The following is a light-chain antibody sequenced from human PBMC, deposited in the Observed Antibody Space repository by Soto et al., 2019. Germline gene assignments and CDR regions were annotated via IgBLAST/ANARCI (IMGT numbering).Light chain of an antibody. CDR2: GAS. J-gene: IGKJ1*01. CDR3: QQYNNRPPL. CDR1: QSVSSN. Sequence: IVMTQSPATLSVSPGERASLSCRASQSVSSNLAWYQQKPGQAPRLLIHGASTRATGIPARFSGSGSGTEFTLTISSLQSEDFAVYYCQQYNNRPPLFGQGTKVDIK. V-gene: IGKV3-15*01.